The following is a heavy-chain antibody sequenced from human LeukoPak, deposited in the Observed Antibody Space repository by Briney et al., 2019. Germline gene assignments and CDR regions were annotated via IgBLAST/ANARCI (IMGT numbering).Heavy chain of an antibody. Sequence: PGGSLRLSCAASGFTFSSYGMHWVRQAPGKGLEWVAVIWNDGSNKYYADSVKGRFTISRDSSTNTLYLQMNSLRVEDTAVYYCARSVGGGVTGTGDWFDPWGLGTLVTVSS. CDR2: IWNDGSNK. J-gene: IGHJ5*02. D-gene: IGHD6-19*01. V-gene: IGHV3-33*03. CDR3: ARSVGGGVTGTGDWFDP. CDR1: GFTFSSYG.